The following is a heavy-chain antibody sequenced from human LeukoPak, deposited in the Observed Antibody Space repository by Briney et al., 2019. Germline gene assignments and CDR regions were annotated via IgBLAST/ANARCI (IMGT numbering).Heavy chain of an antibody. J-gene: IGHJ6*04. CDR3: AELGITMIGGV. CDR1: GFTFSSYA. D-gene: IGHD3-10*02. V-gene: IGHV3-30*04. CDR2: ISYDGSNK. Sequence: GGSLRLSCAASGFTFSSYAMHWVRQAPGKGLEWVAVISYDGSNKYYADSVKGRFTISRDNAKNSLYLQMNSLRAEDTAVYYCAELGITMIGGVWGKGTTVAISS.